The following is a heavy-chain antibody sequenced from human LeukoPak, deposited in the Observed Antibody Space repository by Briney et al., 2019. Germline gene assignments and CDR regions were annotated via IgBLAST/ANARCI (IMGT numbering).Heavy chain of an antibody. Sequence: ASVKVSCKVSGYTLTELSMHRVRQAPGKGLEWMGGFDPEDGETIYAQKFQGRVTMTEDTSTDTAYMELSSLRSEDTAVYYCATRRYVWGSYRWDFDYWGQGTLVTVSS. V-gene: IGHV1-24*01. CDR1: GYTLTELS. CDR3: ATRRYVWGSYRWDFDY. CDR2: FDPEDGET. J-gene: IGHJ4*02. D-gene: IGHD3-16*02.